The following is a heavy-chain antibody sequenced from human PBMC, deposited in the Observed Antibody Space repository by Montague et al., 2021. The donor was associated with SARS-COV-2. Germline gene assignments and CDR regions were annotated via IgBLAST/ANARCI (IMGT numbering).Heavy chain of an antibody. Sequence: SETLSLTCTVSGGSISSSSYYWGWIRQPPGKGLEWIGSIYYSGSTYYNPSLKSRVTISVDTSKNQSSLKLSSVTAADTAVYYCARHVYDILTGYYTYWYFDLWGRGTLVTVSS. J-gene: IGHJ2*01. CDR2: IYYSGST. D-gene: IGHD3-9*01. CDR1: GGSISSSSYY. V-gene: IGHV4-39*01. CDR3: ARHVYDILTGYYTYWYFDL.